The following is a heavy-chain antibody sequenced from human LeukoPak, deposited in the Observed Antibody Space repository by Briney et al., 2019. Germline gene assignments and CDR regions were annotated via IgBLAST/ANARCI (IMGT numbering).Heavy chain of an antibody. V-gene: IGHV3-43*01. CDR2: ISWDGDST. CDR1: GFTFDDYT. CDR3: SREASEAFDI. Sequence: GGSLRLSCTASGFTFDDYTMHWVRQAPGRGLEWVSLISWDGDSTYYADSVKGRFTVSKDNFKDTLYLHMNGLRPEDSAVYYCSREASEAFDIWGQGSMVTVS. J-gene: IGHJ3*02.